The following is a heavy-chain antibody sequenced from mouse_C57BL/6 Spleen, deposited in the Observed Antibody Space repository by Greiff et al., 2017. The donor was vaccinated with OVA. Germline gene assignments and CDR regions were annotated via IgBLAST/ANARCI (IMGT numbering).Heavy chain of an antibody. Sequence: VQLQQSGAELVKPGASVKLSCTASGFNIKDYYMHWVKQRTEQGLEWIGRIDPEDGETKYATKFPGQATITADTASNTAYLQLSILTSEDTAVYYCASETAQGVDYWGQGTTLTVSS. D-gene: IGHD3-2*02. J-gene: IGHJ2*01. CDR3: ASETAQGVDY. CDR2: IDPEDGET. CDR1: GFNIKDYY. V-gene: IGHV14-2*01.